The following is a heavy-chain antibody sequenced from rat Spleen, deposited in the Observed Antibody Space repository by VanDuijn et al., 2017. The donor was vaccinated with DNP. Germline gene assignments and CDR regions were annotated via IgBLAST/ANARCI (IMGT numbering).Heavy chain of an antibody. CDR2: ITYDGGST. D-gene: IGHD1-1*01. CDR1: GFTFSDYY. CDR3: ARSGSYGGHLFAY. Sequence: EVQLVESGGGLVQPGRSLTLSCAASGFTFSDYYMAWVRQAPTKGLEWVAYITYDGGSTSYRDSVKGRFTISRDNAENTLYLQMNSLRSEDTATYYCARSGSYGGHLFAYWGQGTLVTVSS. J-gene: IGHJ3*01. V-gene: IGHV5-7*01.